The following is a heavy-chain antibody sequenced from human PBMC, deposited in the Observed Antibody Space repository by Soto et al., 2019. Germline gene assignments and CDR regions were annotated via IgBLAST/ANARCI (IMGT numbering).Heavy chain of an antibody. CDR1: GFTFTDYW. CDR2: INSDGSRT. D-gene: IGHD4-4*01. Sequence: EVHLVESGGGLVQAGGSLGLSCAASGFTFTDYWTHWVRQAPGKGLVWVSRINSDGSRTSYADSVTGRFTISRDNAKNTLYLQMNSLRVEDTALYYCARETYRGFYFDYWGQGTLVTVSS. CDR3: ARETYRGFYFDY. J-gene: IGHJ4*02. V-gene: IGHV3-74*01.